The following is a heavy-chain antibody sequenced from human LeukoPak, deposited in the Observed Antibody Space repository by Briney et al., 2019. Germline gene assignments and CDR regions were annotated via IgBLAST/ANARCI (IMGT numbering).Heavy chain of an antibody. V-gene: IGHV3-74*01. CDR3: ARGSGIITGIDE. CDR1: GFTFSSHW. CDR2: IKDDGSHT. J-gene: IGHJ4*02. Sequence: GGSLKLSCAASGFTFSSHWMHWVRQAPGKGLVWVSRIKDDGSHTNYADSVKGRFTISRDNAKNTLSLQMNSLRAEDTAVYYCARGSGIITGIDEWGQGTLVTVSS. D-gene: IGHD6-25*01.